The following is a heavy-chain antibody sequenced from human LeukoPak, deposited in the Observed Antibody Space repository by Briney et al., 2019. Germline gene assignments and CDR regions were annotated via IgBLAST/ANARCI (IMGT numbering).Heavy chain of an antibody. CDR3: AKEKKSGGWPIDN. Sequence: GGSLRLSCAASGFTFSSYEMNWVRQAPGKGLEWVSGIGHGGIHTYYADSVKGRFIISRDDSKNTLYLQMNSLRADDTAVYHCAKEKKSGGWPIDNWGQGALVTVSS. D-gene: IGHD2-15*01. CDR1: GFTFSSYE. V-gene: IGHV3-23*01. J-gene: IGHJ4*02. CDR2: IGHGGIHT.